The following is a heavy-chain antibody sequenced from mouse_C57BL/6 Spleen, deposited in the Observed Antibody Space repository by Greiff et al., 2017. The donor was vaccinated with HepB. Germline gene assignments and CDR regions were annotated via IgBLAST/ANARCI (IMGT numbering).Heavy chain of an antibody. CDR1: GYTFTSYW. Sequence: VQLQQPGAELVKPGSSVKLSCKASGYTFTSYWMHWVKQRPGQGLEWIGMIHPNSGSTNYNKKFKNKATLTVDKSSSTAYMQLSSLTSEDSAVYYCARRQPIAMDYWGQGTSVTVSS. CDR2: IHPNSGST. CDR3: ARRQPIAMDY. J-gene: IGHJ4*01. D-gene: IGHD6-1*01. V-gene: IGHV1-64*01.